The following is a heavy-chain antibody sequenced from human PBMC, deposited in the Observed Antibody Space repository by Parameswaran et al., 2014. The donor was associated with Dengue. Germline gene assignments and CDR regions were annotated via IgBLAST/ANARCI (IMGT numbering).Heavy chain of an antibody. J-gene: IGHJ3*02. CDR2: ISGSGGST. CDR3: AKEDIVVVPAEAANEGGIAFDI. V-gene: IGHV3-23*01. D-gene: IGHD2-2*01. Sequence: WIRQPPGKGLEWVSAISGSGGSTYYADSVKGRFTISRDNSKNTLYLQMNSLRAEDTAVYYCAKEDIVVVPAEAANEGGIAFDIWGQGTMVTVSS.